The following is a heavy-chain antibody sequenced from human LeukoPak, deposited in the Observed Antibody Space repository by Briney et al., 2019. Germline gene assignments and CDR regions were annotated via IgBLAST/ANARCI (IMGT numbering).Heavy chain of an antibody. CDR3: AKTHCSSTSCYIWGYYFDY. CDR1: GFTFDDYA. CDR2: ISWNSGSI. D-gene: IGHD2-2*02. V-gene: IGHV3-9*01. Sequence: GGSLRLSCAASGFTFDDYAMHWVRQAPGKGLEWVSGISWNSGSIGYADYVKGRFTISRDNAKNSLYLQMNSLRAEDTALYYCAKTHCSSTSCYIWGYYFDYWGQGTLVTVSS. J-gene: IGHJ4*02.